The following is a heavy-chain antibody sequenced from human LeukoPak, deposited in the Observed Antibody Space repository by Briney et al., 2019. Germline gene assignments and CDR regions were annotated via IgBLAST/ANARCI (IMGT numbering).Heavy chain of an antibody. CDR2: IIPIFGTA. CDR1: GGTFSSYA. J-gene: IGHJ4*02. D-gene: IGHD3-3*01. Sequence: SVKVSCKASGGTFSSYAISWVRQAPGQGLEWMGGIIPIFGTANYAQKFQGRVTITADESTSTAYMELSSLRPEDTAVYYCASPNFWSGYYLDYWGQGTLVTVSS. V-gene: IGHV1-69*01. CDR3: ASPNFWSGYYLDY.